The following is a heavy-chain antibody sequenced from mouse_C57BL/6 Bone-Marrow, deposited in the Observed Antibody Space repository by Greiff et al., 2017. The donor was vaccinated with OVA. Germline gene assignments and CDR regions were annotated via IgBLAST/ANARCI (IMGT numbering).Heavy chain of an antibody. CDR3: ARSSGYWAWFAY. Sequence: VQLQQPGAELVKPGASVKMSCKASGYTFTSYWITWVKQRPGQGLEWIGDIYPGSGSTNYNEKFKSKATLTVDTSSSTAYMQLSSLTSEDSAVYYCARSSGYWAWFAYWGQGTLVTVSA. J-gene: IGHJ3*01. V-gene: IGHV1-55*01. D-gene: IGHD2-3*01. CDR2: IYPGSGST. CDR1: GYTFTSYW.